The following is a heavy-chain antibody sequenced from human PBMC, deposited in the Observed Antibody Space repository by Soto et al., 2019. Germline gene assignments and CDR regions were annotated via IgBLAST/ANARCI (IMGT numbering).Heavy chain of an antibody. CDR3: ARVTVVVPAATPDWFDP. Sequence: ASVKVSCKASGYTFTSYGISWVRQAPGQGLEWMGWISAYNGNTNYAQKLQGRVTMTTDTSTSTAYMELRSLRSDDTAVYYCARVTVVVPAATPDWFDPWGQGTLVTVSS. CDR2: ISAYNGNT. CDR1: GYTFTSYG. D-gene: IGHD2-2*01. J-gene: IGHJ5*02. V-gene: IGHV1-18*01.